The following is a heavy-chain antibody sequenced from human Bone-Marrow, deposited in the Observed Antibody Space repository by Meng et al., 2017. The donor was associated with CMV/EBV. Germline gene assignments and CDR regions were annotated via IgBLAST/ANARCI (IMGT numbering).Heavy chain of an antibody. V-gene: IGHV3-23*01. CDR3: ARPRISGEFDI. J-gene: IGHJ3*02. Sequence: GESLKISCAASGFTFSSYAMSWVRQAPGKGLEWVSAISGSGGSTYYADSVKGRFTISRDNSKNTLYLQMNSLRAEDTAVYYCARPRISGEFDIWGQGTMVTVSS. CDR2: ISGSGGST. CDR1: GFTFSSYA. D-gene: IGHD1-26*01.